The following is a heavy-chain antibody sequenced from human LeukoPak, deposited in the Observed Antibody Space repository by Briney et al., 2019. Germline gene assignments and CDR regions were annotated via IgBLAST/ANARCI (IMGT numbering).Heavy chain of an antibody. Sequence: GGSLRLSGAASGFTFSSYGIHWIRQAPGKGLEWVAVISYVGDDQFYAESVKGRFTISRDNSKKTVFLQMNSLRGEDTAVYYCAKDRSSGPHYYYGMDVWGQGTTVTVSS. CDR2: ISYVGDDQ. J-gene: IGHJ6*02. CDR3: AKDRSSGPHYYYGMDV. V-gene: IGHV3-30*18. D-gene: IGHD6-25*01. CDR1: GFTFSSYG.